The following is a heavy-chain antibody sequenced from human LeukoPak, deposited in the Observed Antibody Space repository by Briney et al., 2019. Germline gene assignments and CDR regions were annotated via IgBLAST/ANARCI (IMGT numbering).Heavy chain of an antibody. J-gene: IGHJ1*01. D-gene: IGHD2-2*01. Sequence: SQTLSLTCTVSGGSISSGDYYWSWIRQPPGKGLEWIGYVHYSGSTYYNPSLKSRVTISVDTSKNQFSLKLSSVTAADTAVYYCARVVEVPAASPGYFQHWGQGTLVTVSS. V-gene: IGHV4-30-4*08. CDR3: ARVVEVPAASPGYFQH. CDR2: VHYSGST. CDR1: GGSISSGDYY.